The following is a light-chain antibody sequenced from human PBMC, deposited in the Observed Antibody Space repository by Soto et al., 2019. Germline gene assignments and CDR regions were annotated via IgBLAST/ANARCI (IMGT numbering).Light chain of an antibody. CDR2: KAS. Sequence: DIQMTQSPSTLSGSVGDRVTITCRASQTISSWLAWYQQKPGKAPKLLIYKASTLKSGAPSRFSGSGPGTEFTLTISSLQPDDFATYYCQHYNSYSEAFGQGTKVDIK. CDR1: QTISSW. J-gene: IGKJ1*01. CDR3: QHYNSYSEA. V-gene: IGKV1-5*03.